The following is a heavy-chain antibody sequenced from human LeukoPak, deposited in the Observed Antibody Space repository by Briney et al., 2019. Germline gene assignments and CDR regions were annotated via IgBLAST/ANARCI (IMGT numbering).Heavy chain of an antibody. D-gene: IGHD5-18*01. CDR3: ARDLSGVTGYTYGRGIDY. CDR1: EFTFSSYW. V-gene: IGHV3-7*01. Sequence: PGGSLRLSCAASEFTFSSYWMSWVRQAPGKGLEWVANIKRDGSEKYYVDSVKGRFTISRDNAKTSLYLQMNSLRAEDTAVYYCARDLSGVTGYTYGRGIDYWGQGTLVTVSS. J-gene: IGHJ4*02. CDR2: IKRDGSEK.